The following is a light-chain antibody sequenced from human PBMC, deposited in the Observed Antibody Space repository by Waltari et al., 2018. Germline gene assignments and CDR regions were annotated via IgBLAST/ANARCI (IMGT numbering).Light chain of an antibody. CDR1: CSDVGNYKL. V-gene: IGLV2-23*02. J-gene: IGLJ1*01. Sequence: QSGLTQPASVSGSPGQSITISCTGTCSDVGNYKLFSWYQQYPGKAPKLMVYEVTKRTSGVSDRFSGSKSGNTASLTIYGLQSEDEADYYCCSYAGLGIYVFGTGTKVTVL. CDR2: EVT. CDR3: CSYAGLGIYV.